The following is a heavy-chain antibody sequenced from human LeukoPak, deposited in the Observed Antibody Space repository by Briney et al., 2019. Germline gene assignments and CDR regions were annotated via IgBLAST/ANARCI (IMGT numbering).Heavy chain of an antibody. CDR1: GFTSSSYA. CDR3: AREVVTMEGTNWFDP. CDR2: ISYDGSNK. J-gene: IGHJ5*02. D-gene: IGHD3-3*01. Sequence: GRSLRLSCAASGFTSSSYAMHWVRQAPGKGLEWVAVISYDGSNKYYADSVKGRFTISRDNSKNTLYLQMNSLRAEDTAVYYCAREVVTMEGTNWFDPWGQGTLVTVSS. V-gene: IGHV3-30-3*01.